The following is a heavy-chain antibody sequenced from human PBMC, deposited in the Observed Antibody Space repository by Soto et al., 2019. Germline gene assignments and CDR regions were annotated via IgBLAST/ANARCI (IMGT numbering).Heavy chain of an antibody. CDR3: ASTVRGVTDYYGMDV. CDR1: GYSFTSDW. D-gene: IGHD3-10*01. CDR2: IDPIDSYT. J-gene: IGHJ6*02. Sequence: GASLKISCKPSGYSFTSDWISWVRQMPGKGLEWMGRIDPIDSYTNNSPSFQGHVTFSAYKSISTVYLPWSSLKASDTAMYYCASTVRGVTDYYGMDVWGQGTTVTVSS. V-gene: IGHV5-10-1*01.